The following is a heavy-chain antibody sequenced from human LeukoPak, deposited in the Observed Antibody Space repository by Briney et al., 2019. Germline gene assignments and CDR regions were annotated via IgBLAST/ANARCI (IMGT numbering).Heavy chain of an antibody. CDR2: ISSSSSTI. CDR1: GFTFSSYS. Sequence: GGSLRLSCAASGFTFSSYSMNWVRQAPGKGLEWVSYISSSSSTIYYADSVKGRFTISRDNAKNSLYLQMNSLRAEDTAVYYCARGLRGWEGWFDPWGQGTLVTVSS. CDR3: ARGLRGWEGWFDP. V-gene: IGHV3-48*04. D-gene: IGHD1-26*01. J-gene: IGHJ5*02.